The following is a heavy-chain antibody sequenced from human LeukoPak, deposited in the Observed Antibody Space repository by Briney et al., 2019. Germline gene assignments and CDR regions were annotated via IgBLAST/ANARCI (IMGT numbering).Heavy chain of an antibody. CDR2: MNPNSGNT. CDR1: GYTFTSYD. J-gene: IGHJ4*02. D-gene: IGHD3-22*01. V-gene: IGHV1-8*01. Sequence: RWASVKVSCKASGYTFTSYDINWVRQATGQGLEWMGWMNPNSGNTGYAQKFQGRVTMTRNTSISTAYVELSSLRSEDTAVYYCARGERLRDYDSSGYYYRFDYWGQGTLVTVSS. CDR3: ARGERLRDYDSSGYYYRFDY.